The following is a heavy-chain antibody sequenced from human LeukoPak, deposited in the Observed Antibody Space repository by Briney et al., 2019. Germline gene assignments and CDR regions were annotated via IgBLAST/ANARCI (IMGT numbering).Heavy chain of an antibody. V-gene: IGHV4-59*01. CDR2: IYYSGST. CDR1: GGSISSYY. Sequence: SETLSLTCTVSGGSISSYYWSWIRQPPGKGLEWIGYIYYSGSTNYNPSLKSRVTISVDTSKNQFSLKLSSVTAADTAVYYCARAHSARLFDPWGQGTLVTVSS. D-gene: IGHD6-6*01. CDR3: ARAHSARLFDP. J-gene: IGHJ5*02.